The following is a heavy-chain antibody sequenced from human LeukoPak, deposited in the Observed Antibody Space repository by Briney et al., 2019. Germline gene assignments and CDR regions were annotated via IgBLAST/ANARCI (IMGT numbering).Heavy chain of an antibody. CDR2: IYYSGST. CDR1: GGSISSGDYY. D-gene: IGHD2-2*01. J-gene: IGHJ4*02. CDR3: ARGDIVVVPAAPYFDY. Sequence: PSETLSLTCTVSGGSISSGDYYWRWIRQPPGTGLEWIGYIYYSGSTYHNPSLKSRVTISVDTSKNQFSLKLSSVTAADTAVYYCARGDIVVVPAAPYFDYWGQGTLVTVSS. V-gene: IGHV4-30-4*01.